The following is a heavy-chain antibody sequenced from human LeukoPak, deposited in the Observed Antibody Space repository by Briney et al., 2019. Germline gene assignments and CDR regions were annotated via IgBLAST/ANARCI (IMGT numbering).Heavy chain of an antibody. CDR3: ARDQKSGYYYYYMDV. Sequence: GGSLRLSCAASGFTFSSYGMHWVRQAPGKGLEWVAFIRYDGSNKYYADSVKGRFTISRDNSKNTLYLQMNSLRAEDTAVYYCARDQKSGYYYYYMDVWGKGTTVTVSS. V-gene: IGHV3-30*02. CDR2: IRYDGSNK. D-gene: IGHD3-10*01. J-gene: IGHJ6*03. CDR1: GFTFSSYG.